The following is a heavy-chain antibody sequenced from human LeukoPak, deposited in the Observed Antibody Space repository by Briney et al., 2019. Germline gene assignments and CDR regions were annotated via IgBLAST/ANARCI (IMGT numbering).Heavy chain of an antibody. CDR2: VNPNSSGT. CDR1: GDTFAGYY. CDR3: VRDPNYHDTSGSIGCNY. D-gene: IGHD3-22*01. V-gene: IGHV1-2*06. Sequence: ASLYLSCTASGDTFAGYYLHWVRQPPGQGLEWMGRVNPNSSGTYYAHTFQGRVTMTTDTSINTAYMELTWLTSDDTAVYYCVRDPNYHDTSGSIGCNYWGQGTLVTVSS. J-gene: IGHJ4*02.